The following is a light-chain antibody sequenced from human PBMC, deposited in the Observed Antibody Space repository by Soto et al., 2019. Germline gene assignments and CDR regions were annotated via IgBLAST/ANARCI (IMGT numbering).Light chain of an antibody. V-gene: IGKV4-1*01. CDR3: QQYYRSSLA. J-gene: IGKJ1*01. CDR2: WAS. Sequence: DIVMTQSPDSLAVSLGERATINCKSSQSVFYSSDNKNYLAWYQQKPGQPPKLLIYWASTRESGVPDRFSGRRFGTDFTLTNSRPQAENVAVYYCQQYYRSSLAFGPGTKVEIK. CDR1: QSVFYSSDNKNY.